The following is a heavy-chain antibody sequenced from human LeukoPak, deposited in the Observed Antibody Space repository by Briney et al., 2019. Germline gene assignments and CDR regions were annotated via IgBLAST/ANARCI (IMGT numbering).Heavy chain of an antibody. D-gene: IGHD6-13*01. CDR1: GFTFSSYS. CDR3: AREVVAAATHWFDP. V-gene: IGHV3-21*01. J-gene: IGHJ5*02. CDR2: ISSSSSYI. Sequence: AGGSLRLSCAASGFTFSSYSMNWVRQAPGKGLEWVSSISSSSSYIYYADSVKGRFTISRDNAKNSLYLQMNSLRAEDTAVYYCAREVVAAATHWFDPWGQGTLVTVSS.